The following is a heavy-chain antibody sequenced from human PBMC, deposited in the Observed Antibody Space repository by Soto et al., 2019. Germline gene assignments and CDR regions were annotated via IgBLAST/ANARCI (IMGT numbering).Heavy chain of an antibody. CDR3: ARDQQMVTDYYYGMDV. CDR1: GGSISSYY. D-gene: IGHD2-21*02. V-gene: IGHV4-59*01. J-gene: IGHJ6*02. Sequence: SDTLSLTCTVSGGSISSYYWSWIRQPPGKGLEWIGYIYYSGSTNYNPSLKSRVTISVDTSKNQFSLKLSSVTAADTAVYYCARDQQMVTDYYYGMDVWGQGTTVNVS. CDR2: IYYSGST.